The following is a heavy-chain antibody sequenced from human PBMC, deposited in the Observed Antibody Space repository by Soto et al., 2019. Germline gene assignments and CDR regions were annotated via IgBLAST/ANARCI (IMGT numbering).Heavy chain of an antibody. CDR1: GGSISSSNW. V-gene: IGHV4-4*02. D-gene: IGHD1-26*01. CDR3: AREPTEWELAFDY. J-gene: IGHJ4*02. CDR2: IYHSGST. Sequence: QVQLQESGPGLVKPSGTLSLTCAVSGGSISSSNWWSWVRQPPGKGLEWIGEIYHSGSTNYNPSRKSRVXXSXDXXKNQFSLKLSSVTAADTAVYYCAREPTEWELAFDYWGQGTLVTVSS.